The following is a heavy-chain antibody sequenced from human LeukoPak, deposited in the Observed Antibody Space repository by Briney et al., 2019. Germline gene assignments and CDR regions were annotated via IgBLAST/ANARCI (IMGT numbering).Heavy chain of an antibody. CDR2: IKQDGSEK. D-gene: IGHD6-19*01. CDR1: GFTFSSYW. Sequence: GGSLRLSCAASGFTFSSYWMSWVRQAPGKGLEWVANIKQDGSEKYYVDSVKGRFTISRDNAKDSLYLQMNSLRAEDTAVYYCARDLAVEVFDCWGQGTLVTVSS. J-gene: IGHJ4*02. V-gene: IGHV3-7*03. CDR3: ARDLAVEVFDC.